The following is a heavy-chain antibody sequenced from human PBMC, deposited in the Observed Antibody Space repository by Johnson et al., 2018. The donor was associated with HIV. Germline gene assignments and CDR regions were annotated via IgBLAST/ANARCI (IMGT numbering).Heavy chain of an antibody. CDR2: INWNGGSK. D-gene: IGHD3-22*01. V-gene: IGHV3-20*04. CDR1: GFTFDDYG. CDR3: ARGRVVVTRGSCSDAFDI. J-gene: IGHJ3*02. Sequence: VQLVESGGVVVRPGGSLRLSCAASGFTFDDYGMTWVRQAPGKGLERVSGINWNGGSKGYVDSVTGRFTISRDNAKNSVYMPRNMLSAEDTALYYCARGRVVVTRGSCSDAFDIWGQGTMVTVSS.